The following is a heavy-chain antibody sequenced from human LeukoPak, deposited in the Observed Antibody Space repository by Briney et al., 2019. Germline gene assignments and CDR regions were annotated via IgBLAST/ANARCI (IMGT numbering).Heavy chain of an antibody. Sequence: ASVKVSCKASGYMFTAYYINWVRQSPGLGLEWLGWINPNSGGTNYAQKFQGRVTMTSDTSISTAYLELNSLRSDDTAVYFCARLNSGSLRGILYWSQGSLVTVSS. CDR2: INPNSGGT. D-gene: IGHD2-15*01. J-gene: IGHJ4*02. V-gene: IGHV1-2*02. CDR1: GYMFTAYY. CDR3: ARLNSGSLRGILY.